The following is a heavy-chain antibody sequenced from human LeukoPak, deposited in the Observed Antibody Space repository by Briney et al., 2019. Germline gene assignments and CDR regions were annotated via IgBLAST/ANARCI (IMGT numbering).Heavy chain of an antibody. CDR2: ISRSGDSI. D-gene: IGHD3-10*01. V-gene: IGHV3-21*01. CDR3: ASELYF. J-gene: IGHJ4*02. Sequence: FSAASGFTFSSYTMNWVRLAPGKGLEWLSSISRSGDSIFYADSVKGRFTISRDNDKTTLYLQMNSLRAEDTAVYYCASELYFWGQGTLVTVSS. CDR1: GFTFSSYT.